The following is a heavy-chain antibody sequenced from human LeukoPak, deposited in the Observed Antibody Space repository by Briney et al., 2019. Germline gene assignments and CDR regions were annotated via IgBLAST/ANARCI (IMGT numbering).Heavy chain of an antibody. CDR2: ISAYNGNT. J-gene: IGHJ4*02. V-gene: IGHV1-18*01. CDR3: ARNQGRGSGSYSY. Sequence: ASVIVSFKASGYTFTNYGISLVRQAPGQGLEPLGWISAYNGNTNYAQKLQGKVTMTTDTSTSTAYMELRSLRSDDTAVYYCARNQGRGSGSYSYWGQGTLVTVSS. CDR1: GYTFTNYG. D-gene: IGHD3-10*01.